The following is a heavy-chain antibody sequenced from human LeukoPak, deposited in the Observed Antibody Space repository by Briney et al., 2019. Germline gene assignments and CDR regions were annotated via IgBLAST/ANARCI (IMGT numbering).Heavy chain of an antibody. CDR2: MYYSGST. CDR3: ARHSPGYSSGWVYFDY. CDR1: GGSISSYY. D-gene: IGHD6-19*01. V-gene: IGHV4-59*08. J-gene: IGHJ4*02. Sequence: PSETLSLTCTVSGGSISSYYWSRIRQPPGKGPEWIGYMYYSGSTNHNPSLKSRVTISLDTSKNQFSLKLRSATAADTAVYYCARHSPGYSSGWVYFDYWGQGTLVTVSS.